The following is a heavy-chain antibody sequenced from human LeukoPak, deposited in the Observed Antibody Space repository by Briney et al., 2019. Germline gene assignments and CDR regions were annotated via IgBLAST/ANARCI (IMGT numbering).Heavy chain of an antibody. V-gene: IGHV4-39*01. CDR1: GGSISSSSYY. D-gene: IGHD2-2*01. J-gene: IGHJ4*02. CDR3: ASTASDIVVVPAANY. Sequence: SETLSLTCTVSGGSISSSSYYWGWIRQPPGKGLEWIGSIYYSGSTYYNPSLKSRVTISVDTSKNQFSLKLSSVTAADTAVYYCASTASDIVVVPAANYWGQGTLVTVSS. CDR2: IYYSGST.